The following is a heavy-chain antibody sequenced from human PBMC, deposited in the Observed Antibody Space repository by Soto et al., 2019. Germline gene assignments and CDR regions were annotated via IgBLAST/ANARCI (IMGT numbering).Heavy chain of an antibody. CDR3: ARGDRFRCSGDRCFSDGLFLS. CDR1: GFTFGIYS. CDR2: INGSRSTM. J-gene: IGHJ5*02. Sequence: ESGGGLVQRGGSLRLSCAASGFTFGIYSMNWVRQAPGKGLEWISYINGSRSTMYYADSVKGRFIISRDNADNSLYLQMSSLRGADTAVYYCARGDRFRCSGDRCFSDGLFLSWGQGTLVTVSS. D-gene: IGHD2-15*01. V-gene: IGHV3-48*01.